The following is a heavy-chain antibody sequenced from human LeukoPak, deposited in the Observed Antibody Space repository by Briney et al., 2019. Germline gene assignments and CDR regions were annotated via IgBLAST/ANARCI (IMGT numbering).Heavy chain of an antibody. J-gene: IGHJ6*02. D-gene: IGHD6-19*01. CDR1: GFTFSSYG. CDR3: AKAVAATGHYYFGMDV. Sequence: GRSLRLSYTASGFTFSSYGMHWVRQAPGKGLEWVAVIWFDGSNKYYADSVKGRLTISRDNSKSTLYLQMNSLRAEDTAVYYCAKAVAATGHYYFGMDVWGQGTTVTVTS. CDR2: IWFDGSNK. V-gene: IGHV3-33*06.